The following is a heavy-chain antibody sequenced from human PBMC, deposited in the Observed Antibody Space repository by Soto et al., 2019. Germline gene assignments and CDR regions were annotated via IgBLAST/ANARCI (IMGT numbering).Heavy chain of an antibody. J-gene: IGHJ4*02. V-gene: IGHV4-4*02. CDR3: ANWGGLNFPRLY. Sequence: QVRLQESGPGLVEPSGTLSLTCAVSGGSIYTDDWWTWVRQTPGTGLEWIGEVHQFVGTNYNPSLRSRVTISIGKCKNQLSLELTCVTAAVQAVYYCANWGGLNFPRLYWCTGTQVSVSS. CDR1: GGSIYTDDW. CDR2: VHQFVGT. D-gene: IGHD3-16*01.